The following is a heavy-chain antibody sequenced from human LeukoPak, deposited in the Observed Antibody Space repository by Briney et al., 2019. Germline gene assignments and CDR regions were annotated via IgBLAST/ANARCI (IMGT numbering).Heavy chain of an antibody. CDR3: AELGITMIGGV. J-gene: IGHJ6*04. CDR1: GFTFSSYW. CDR2: IKQDGSEK. Sequence: GGALRLSCAASGFTFSSYWMSWVRQAPGKGLEWVANIKQDGSEKYYVDSVKGRFTISRDNAKNSLYLQMNSLRAEDTAVYYCAELGITMIGGVWGKGTTVTISS. V-gene: IGHV3-7*01. D-gene: IGHD3-10*02.